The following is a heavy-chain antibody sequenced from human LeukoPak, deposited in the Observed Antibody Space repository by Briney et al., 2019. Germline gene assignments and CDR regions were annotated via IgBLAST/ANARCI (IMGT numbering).Heavy chain of an antibody. Sequence: SETLSLTCTVSGGSISSYYWSWIRQPAGKGLEWIGRIYTSGSTNYNPSLKSRVTMSVDTSKNQFSLKLGSVTAADTAVYYCARGFDYDSSGYYFDYWGQGTLVTVSS. J-gene: IGHJ4*02. CDR2: IYTSGST. V-gene: IGHV4-4*07. D-gene: IGHD3-22*01. CDR1: GGSISSYY. CDR3: ARGFDYDSSGYYFDY.